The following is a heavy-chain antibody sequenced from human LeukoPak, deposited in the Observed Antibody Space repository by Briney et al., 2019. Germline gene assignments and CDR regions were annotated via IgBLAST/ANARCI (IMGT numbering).Heavy chain of an antibody. J-gene: IGHJ4*02. Sequence: SETLSLTCAVYGGSFSGYYWSWIRQPPGKGLEWIGYIYYSGSTNYNPSLKSRVTISVDTSKNQFSLKLSSVTAADTAVYYCARAHDYGDYGFDYWGQGTLVTVSS. CDR2: IYYSGST. D-gene: IGHD4-17*01. CDR1: GGSFSGYY. V-gene: IGHV4-59*12. CDR3: ARAHDYGDYGFDY.